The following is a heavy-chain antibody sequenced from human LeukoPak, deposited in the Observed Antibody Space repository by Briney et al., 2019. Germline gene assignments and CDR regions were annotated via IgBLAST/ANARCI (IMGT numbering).Heavy chain of an antibody. CDR3: SWEMDGSFGRRLEN. Sequence: ETLSLTCTVSGGSISSYYWSWIRQPPGKGLEWIGRLKSKGSGGTTDYAAPVKGRFAISRDDSKNTLYLQMNSLKIEDTAVYFCSWEMDGSFGRRLENWGQGTLVTVAS. CDR2: LKSKGSGGTT. V-gene: IGHV3-15*01. J-gene: IGHJ4*02. D-gene: IGHD3-10*01. CDR1: GGSISSYY.